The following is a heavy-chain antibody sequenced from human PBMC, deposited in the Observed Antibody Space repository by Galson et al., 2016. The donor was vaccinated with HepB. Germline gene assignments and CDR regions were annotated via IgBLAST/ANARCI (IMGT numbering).Heavy chain of an antibody. V-gene: IGHV1-69*06. Sequence: SVKVSCKASGDTFSRYGIGWVRQAPGRGLEWMGGIIPFFGTANYAQNFEDRVTINADKSTSTAYMELSSLRYEDSAVYYCARRSGWTNDAFDIWGQGTMVTVSS. J-gene: IGHJ3*02. CDR1: GDTFSRYG. D-gene: IGHD6-19*01. CDR3: ARRSGWTNDAFDI. CDR2: IIPFFGTA.